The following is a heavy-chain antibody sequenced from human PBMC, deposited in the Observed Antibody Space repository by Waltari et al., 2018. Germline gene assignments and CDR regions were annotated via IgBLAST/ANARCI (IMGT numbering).Heavy chain of an antibody. Sequence: QVQLVQSGAEVKKPGASVKVSCKASGYTFTGYYMHWVRQAPGQGLEWMGWINPNSGGTNYAQKFQGRGTMTRDTSSSTAYMELSRLRSDDTAVYYCATDSIAAAGAFDYWGQGTLVTVSS. J-gene: IGHJ4*02. CDR2: INPNSGGT. D-gene: IGHD6-13*01. V-gene: IGHV1-2*02. CDR1: GYTFTGYY. CDR3: ATDSIAAAGAFDY.